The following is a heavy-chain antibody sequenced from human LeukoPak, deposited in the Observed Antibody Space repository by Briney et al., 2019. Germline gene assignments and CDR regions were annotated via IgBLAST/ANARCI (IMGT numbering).Heavy chain of an antibody. J-gene: IGHJ3*02. V-gene: IGHV4-59*01. CDR3: AREREWDYGDYSDAFDI. D-gene: IGHD4-17*01. CDR1: GGSISSYY. Sequence: PSETLSLTCTVSGGSISSYYWSWIRQPPGKGLEWIAYIYCSGSTNYNPSLKSRVTISVDTSKNQFPLKLSSVTAADTAVYYCAREREWDYGDYSDAFDIWGQGTMVTVSS. CDR2: IYCSGST.